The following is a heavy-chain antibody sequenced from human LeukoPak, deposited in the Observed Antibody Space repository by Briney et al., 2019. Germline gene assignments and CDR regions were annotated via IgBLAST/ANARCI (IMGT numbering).Heavy chain of an antibody. D-gene: IGHD2-21*02. J-gene: IGHJ4*03. Sequence: GGSLRLSCQGSGFTFTIYYMSWFRLAPGKGLEWLGYISSTGSYTTYADSVRGRFTISRDNSKNLLFLQMNNLRAEDTAVYYCAIERGGAQCGVDCFFDHWGKGTRVAVSS. V-gene: IGHV3-11*05. CDR2: ISSTGSYT. CDR3: AIERGGAQCGVDCFFDH. CDR1: GFTFTIYY.